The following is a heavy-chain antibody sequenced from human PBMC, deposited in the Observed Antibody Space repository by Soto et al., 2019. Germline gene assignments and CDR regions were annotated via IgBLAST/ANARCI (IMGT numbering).Heavy chain of an antibody. J-gene: IGHJ3*02. CDR3: ARFPDTAMADMYGFDI. D-gene: IGHD5-18*01. Sequence: PSVKVSCKASGYTFTSYGINWVRQAPGQGLEWMGWISASNGYTNYAQILQDRVTMTADTSTSTAYMDLRSLRADDTAVYYCARFPDTAMADMYGFDIWGQGTMVTVSS. CDR1: GYTFTSYG. V-gene: IGHV1-18*01. CDR2: ISASNGYT.